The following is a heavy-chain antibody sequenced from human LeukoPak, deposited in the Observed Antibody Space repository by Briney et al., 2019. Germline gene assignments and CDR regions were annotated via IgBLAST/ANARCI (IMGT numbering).Heavy chain of an antibody. Sequence: SETLSLTCTVSGGSISSSSHYWGWIRQPPGKGPEWIASIHYSGGSNYNPSLKSRVTISVDTSKNQVSLKVRSVTAADTAVYYCAKHESLIAFDIWGQGTMVTVSS. J-gene: IGHJ3*02. CDR1: GGSISSSSHY. V-gene: IGHV4-39*01. CDR3: AKHESLIAFDI. CDR2: IHYSGGS.